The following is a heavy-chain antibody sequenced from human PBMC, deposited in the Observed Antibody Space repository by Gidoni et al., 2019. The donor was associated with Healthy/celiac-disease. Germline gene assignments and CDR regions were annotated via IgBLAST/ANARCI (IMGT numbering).Heavy chain of an antibody. J-gene: IGHJ4*02. Sequence: QVQLIQSGAEVKKHGASVKVSCTVSGYTLTELSMHWVRQAPGKGLEWMGGVDPEDGETSYAQKFQGRVTMTEDTSTDTAYMELSSLRSEDTAVYYCAAKYYYDSSGYYHGVDYWGQGTLVTVSS. CDR1: GYTLTELS. CDR2: VDPEDGET. V-gene: IGHV1-24*01. CDR3: AAKYYYDSSGYYHGVDY. D-gene: IGHD3-22*01.